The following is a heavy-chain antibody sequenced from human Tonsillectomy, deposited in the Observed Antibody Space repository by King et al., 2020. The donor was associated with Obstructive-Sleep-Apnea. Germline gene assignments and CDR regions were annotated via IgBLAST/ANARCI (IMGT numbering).Heavy chain of an antibody. CDR3: ARERGKEGPLDY. CDR1: GFTFSSYA. V-gene: IGHV3-30*04. D-gene: IGHD3-16*01. CDR2: ISYDGSIK. J-gene: IGHJ4*02. Sequence: QLVESGGGVVQPGRSLRLSCAASGFTFSSYAMHWVRQAPGKGLEWVAVISYDGSIKYYADSVKGRFTISRDNSKNTLYMQMNSLRAEDTAVYYCARERGKEGPLDYWGQGTLVTVSS.